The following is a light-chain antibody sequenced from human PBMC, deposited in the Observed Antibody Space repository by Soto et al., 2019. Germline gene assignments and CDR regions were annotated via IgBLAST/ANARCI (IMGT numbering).Light chain of an antibody. V-gene: IGKV1-6*01. CDR2: STS. CDR3: LQDYNYPLT. CDR1: QGIRND. J-gene: IGKJ4*01. Sequence: AIQMTQSPSSLSASVGDRVTITCRASQGIRNDLGWYQQKPGKAPKLLIYSTSSLQSGVPSRFSGSGSGTDFTLTISSLQPEDFATYYCLQDYNYPLTFGGGTKVEIK.